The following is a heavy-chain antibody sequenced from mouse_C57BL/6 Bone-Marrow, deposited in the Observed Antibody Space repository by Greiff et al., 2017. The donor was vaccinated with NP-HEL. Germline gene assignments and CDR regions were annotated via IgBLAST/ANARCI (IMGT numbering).Heavy chain of an antibody. CDR2: INPSNGGT. D-gene: IGHD1-1*01. V-gene: IGHV1-53*01. CDR1: GYTFTSYW. J-gene: IGHJ1*03. Sequence: QVQLKQPGTELVKPGASVKLSCKASGYTFTSYWMHWVKQRPGKGLEWIGNINPSNGGTNYNEKFKSKATLTVDKSSSTAYMQLSSLTSEDSAVYCCARREGTTGVARDWYCDGWGTGTTVTVSS. CDR3: ARREGTTGVARDWYCDG.